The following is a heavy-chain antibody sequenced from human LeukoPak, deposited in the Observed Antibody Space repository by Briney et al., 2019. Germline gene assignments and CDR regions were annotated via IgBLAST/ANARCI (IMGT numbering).Heavy chain of an antibody. J-gene: IGHJ4*02. CDR2: LNPHNGYT. V-gene: IGHV1-2*02. CDR3: ARVDQRISFYFDY. D-gene: IGHD3-16*02. CDR1: GYTFTGYY. Sequence: ASVKVSCKASGYTFTGYYMHWVRQAPGQGLEWMGWLNPHNGYTNYVQKFQGRVTMTRDTSISTAFMELSSLRSDDTAVYYCARVDQRISFYFDYWGQGTLITVSS.